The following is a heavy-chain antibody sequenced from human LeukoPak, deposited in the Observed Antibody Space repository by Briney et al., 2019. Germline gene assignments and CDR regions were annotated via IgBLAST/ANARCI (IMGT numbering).Heavy chain of an antibody. V-gene: IGHV4-39*01. Sequence: SETLSLTCTVSGGSISSSSYYWGWIRQPPGKGLEWIGSIYYSGSTYYNPSLKSRVTISVDTSKNQFSLKLSSVTAADTAVYYCARQDYDILTGSSSFDPWGQGTLVTVCS. CDR2: IYYSGST. D-gene: IGHD3-9*01. CDR3: ARQDYDILTGSSSFDP. CDR1: GGSISSSSYY. J-gene: IGHJ5*02.